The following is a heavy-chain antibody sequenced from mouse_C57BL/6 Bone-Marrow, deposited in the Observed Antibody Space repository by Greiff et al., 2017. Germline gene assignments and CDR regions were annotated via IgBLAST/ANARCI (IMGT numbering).Heavy chain of an antibody. CDR2: ISSGGSYT. V-gene: IGHV5-6*01. Sequence: EVKLMESGGDLVKPGGSLKLSCAASGFTFSSYGMSWVRQTPDKRLEWVATISSGGSYTYYPDSVKGRFTISRDNAKNTLYLQMSSLKSEDTAMYYWARLRDYDPAWFAYWGQGTLVTVSA. CDR3: ARLRDYDPAWFAY. J-gene: IGHJ3*01. CDR1: GFTFSSYG. D-gene: IGHD2-4*01.